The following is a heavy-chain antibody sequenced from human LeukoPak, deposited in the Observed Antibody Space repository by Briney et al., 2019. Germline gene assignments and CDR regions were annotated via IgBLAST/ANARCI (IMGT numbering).Heavy chain of an antibody. CDR3: AKAPVTTCRGAFCYPFDY. CDR1: GFIFSSYA. D-gene: IGHD2-15*01. Sequence: GGSLRLSCAASGFIFSSYAMSWARQAPGKGLEWVSAISRSGENTYYADSVKGRFTISRDSSKNTLFLQMNRLRPEDAAVYYCAKAPVTTCRGAFCYPFDYWGLGTLVTVSS. CDR2: ISRSGENT. J-gene: IGHJ4*02. V-gene: IGHV3-23*01.